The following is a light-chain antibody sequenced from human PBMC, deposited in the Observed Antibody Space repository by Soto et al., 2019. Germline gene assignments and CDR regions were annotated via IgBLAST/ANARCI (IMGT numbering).Light chain of an antibody. V-gene: IGKV1-9*01. Sequence: DIQLTQSPSFLSASVGDRVTITCRASQGISSFLAWYQQKPGNAPKLLIYAASTLQSGVPSRFSGSGSGTEFTLTVSSLQPEDFATYFCQQLNSYPLTFGGGTKVEI. CDR1: QGISSF. CDR3: QQLNSYPLT. CDR2: AAS. J-gene: IGKJ4*01.